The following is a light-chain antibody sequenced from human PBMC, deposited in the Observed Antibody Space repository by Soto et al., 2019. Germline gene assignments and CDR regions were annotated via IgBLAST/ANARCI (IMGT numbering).Light chain of an antibody. CDR1: QSVSSY. J-gene: IGKJ4*01. CDR3: QQRSNWPPT. V-gene: IGKV3-11*01. CDR2: DAS. Sequence: EIVLTQSPATLSLSPGERATRSCRASQSVSSYLAWYQQKPGQAPRLLIYDASNRATGIPARFSGSGSGTEFTLTISSLQSEDFAVYYCQQRSNWPPTFGGGTKVDIK.